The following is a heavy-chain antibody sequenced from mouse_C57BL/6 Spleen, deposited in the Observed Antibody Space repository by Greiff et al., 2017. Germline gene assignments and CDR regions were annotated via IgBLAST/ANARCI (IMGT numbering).Heavy chain of an antibody. CDR1: GFTFSSYA. CDR2: ISSGGDYI. J-gene: IGHJ1*03. CDR3: TRDYCGSSYWYFDV. D-gene: IGHD1-1*01. Sequence: EVNVVESGEGLVKPGGSLKLSCAASGFTFSSYAMSWVRQTPEKRLEWVAYISSGGDYIYYADTVKGRFTISRDNARNTLYLQMSSLKSEDTAMYYCTRDYCGSSYWYFDVWGTGTTVTVSS. V-gene: IGHV5-9-1*02.